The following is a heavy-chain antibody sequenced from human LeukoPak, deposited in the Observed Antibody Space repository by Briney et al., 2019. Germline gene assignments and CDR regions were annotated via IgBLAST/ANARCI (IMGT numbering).Heavy chain of an antibody. D-gene: IGHD3-10*01. CDR3: ARDRGLNVGLYYYYGMDV. CDR2: ISYDGSNK. J-gene: IGHJ6*02. CDR1: GFTFSSYA. V-gene: IGHV3-30*04. Sequence: GGSLRLSCAASGFTFSSYAMHWVRQAPGKGLEWVAVISYDGSNKYYADSVKGRFTISRDNSKNTLYLQMSSLRAEDTAVYYCARDRGLNVGLYYYYGMDVWGQGTTVTVSS.